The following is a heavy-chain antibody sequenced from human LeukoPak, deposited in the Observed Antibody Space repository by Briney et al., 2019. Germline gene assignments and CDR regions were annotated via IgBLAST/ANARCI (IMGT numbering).Heavy chain of an antibody. V-gene: IGHV3-30-3*01. CDR2: ISYDGSNK. J-gene: IGHJ6*04. D-gene: IGHD2-2*01. CDR3: ARQMLGYCRSTSCSMDV. CDR1: GFTFSSYA. Sequence: GRSLRLSCAASGFTFSSYAMHWVRQAPGKGLEWVAVISYDGSNKYYADSVKGRFTISRDNSKNTLYLQMNSLRAEDTAVYYCARQMLGYCRSTSCSMDVWGKGTTVTVSS.